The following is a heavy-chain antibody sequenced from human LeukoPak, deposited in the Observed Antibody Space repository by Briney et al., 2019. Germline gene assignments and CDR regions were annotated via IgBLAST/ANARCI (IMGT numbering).Heavy chain of an antibody. CDR1: GYSFTTYW. Sequence: GESLKISCKGSGYSFTTYWIGWVRPMPGKGLEWMGIIYPSDYNTAYSPSFPGQVTISADKSISTAYLQWHSLKASDTAMYYCARLFWSAVSCYVDYWGQGTLVTVAS. CDR3: ARLFWSAVSCYVDY. J-gene: IGHJ4*02. V-gene: IGHV5-51*01. D-gene: IGHD2-15*01. CDR2: IYPSDYNT.